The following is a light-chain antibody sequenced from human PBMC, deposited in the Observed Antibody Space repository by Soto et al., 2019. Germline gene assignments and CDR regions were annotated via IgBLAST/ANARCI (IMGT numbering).Light chain of an antibody. CDR3: SSYADNNRV. V-gene: IGLV2-8*01. Sequence: LTQPPSASGSPGQSVTISCTGTSSDVGAYNYVSWYQQYPAKAPKLIIYEVTKRPSGVPDRFSGSKSGNTASLTVSGLQAEDEADYYCSSYADNNRVFGTGTKVTVL. CDR1: SSDVGAYNY. J-gene: IGLJ1*01. CDR2: EVT.